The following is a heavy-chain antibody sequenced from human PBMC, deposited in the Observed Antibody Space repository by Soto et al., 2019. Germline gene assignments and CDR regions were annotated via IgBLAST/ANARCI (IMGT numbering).Heavy chain of an antibody. CDR3: ARLGYYDSSGYPRFDY. Sequence: PPETLSLTCTVSGGSISSGGHYWCWCRQHPGKGLEWIGYIYYSGSTYYNPSLKGRVTISVDTSKNQFSLKLSSVTAADTAVYYCARLGYYDSSGYPRFDYWGQGTLVTVSS. D-gene: IGHD3-22*01. V-gene: IGHV4-31*03. J-gene: IGHJ4*02. CDR1: GGSISSGGHY. CDR2: IYYSGST.